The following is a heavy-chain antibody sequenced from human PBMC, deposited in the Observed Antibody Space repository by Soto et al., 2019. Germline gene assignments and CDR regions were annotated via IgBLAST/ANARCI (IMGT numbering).Heavy chain of an antibody. CDR2: TYYRSKWYN. D-gene: IGHD3-10*01. J-gene: IGHJ6*02. CDR3: ARDRLYGSGSWVYYYGMDV. CDR1: GDSVSSNSAA. V-gene: IGHV6-1*01. Sequence: KQSQTLSLTCDISGDSVSSNSAAWNWIRQSPSRGLEWLGRTYYRSKWYNDYAVSVKSRVTIKPDTSKNQFSLQLNSVTPEDTAVYYCARDRLYGSGSWVYYYGMDVWGQGTTVTVSS.